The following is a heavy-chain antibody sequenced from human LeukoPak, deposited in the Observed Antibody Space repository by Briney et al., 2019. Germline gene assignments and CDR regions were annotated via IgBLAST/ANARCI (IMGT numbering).Heavy chain of an antibody. Sequence: GGSLRLSCVASGFSFSSYTMNWVRQAPGKGLEWVSYISSGSNTIDYADSVKGRFTISRDNAKSSLYLQMNSLRAEDTAVYYCARDLSAPPHLVTYYYYMVVWGKGATVTVSS. CDR2: ISSGSNTI. V-gene: IGHV3-48*01. D-gene: IGHD6-13*01. CDR3: ARDLSAPPHLVTYYYYMVV. J-gene: IGHJ6*03. CDR1: GFSFSSYT.